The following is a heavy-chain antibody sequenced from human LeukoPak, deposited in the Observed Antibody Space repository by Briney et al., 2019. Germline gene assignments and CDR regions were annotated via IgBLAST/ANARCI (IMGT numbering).Heavy chain of an antibody. Sequence: GGSPRLSCAASGFIFSDYIMHWLRQAPGRGLEWVALISHDAGNKHFADSVKGRFTISRDNSKNTMYLEMNDVRPDDSATYYCARERGSSGSAGWFDPWGQGTPVTVSS. CDR3: ARERGSSGSAGWFDP. CDR2: ISHDAGNK. V-gene: IGHV3-30-3*01. J-gene: IGHJ5*02. CDR1: GFIFSDYI. D-gene: IGHD3-22*01.